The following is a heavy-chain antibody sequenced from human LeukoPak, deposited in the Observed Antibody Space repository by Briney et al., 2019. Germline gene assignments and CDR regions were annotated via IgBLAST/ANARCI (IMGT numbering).Heavy chain of an antibody. Sequence: GGSLRLSCAASGFTFSSYAMHWVRQAPGKGLEWVAVISYDGSNKYYADSVKGRFTISRDNAKNSLYLQMNSLRAEDTAVYYCARDGKAVAVAFDIWGQGTMVTVSS. CDR2: ISYDGSNK. D-gene: IGHD6-19*01. J-gene: IGHJ3*02. CDR3: ARDGKAVAVAFDI. V-gene: IGHV3-30*04. CDR1: GFTFSSYA.